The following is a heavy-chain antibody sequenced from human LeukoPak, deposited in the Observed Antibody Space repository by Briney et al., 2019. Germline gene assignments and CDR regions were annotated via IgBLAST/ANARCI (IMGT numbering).Heavy chain of an antibody. CDR3: ARSMVRGVIIRAGFDP. Sequence: PSETLSLTCAVSGGSISSGSWWNWVRQPPGKGLEWIGEIYHSGSTNCNPSLKSRVTISLDKSKNQFSLKLTSVTAADTAVYYCARSMVRGVIIRAGFDPWGQGTLVTVSS. V-gene: IGHV4-4*02. CDR2: IYHSGST. CDR1: GGSISSGSW. J-gene: IGHJ5*02. D-gene: IGHD3-10*01.